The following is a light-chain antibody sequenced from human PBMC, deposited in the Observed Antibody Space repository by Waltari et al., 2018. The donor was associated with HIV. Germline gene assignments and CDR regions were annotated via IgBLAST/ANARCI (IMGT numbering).Light chain of an antibody. CDR3: HQYESAPFT. CDR2: GAS. J-gene: IGKJ3*01. V-gene: IGKV3-20*01. CDR1: QSLGNTF. Sequence: VLPQSPGTLSLSLGARAPLSCRAIQSLGNTFLAWYQQKPGQGPRLLIYGASRMATGTPDRFSGSGSGTDFTFTISGLEPEDFAVYYCHQYESAPFTFGPGTKVGVK.